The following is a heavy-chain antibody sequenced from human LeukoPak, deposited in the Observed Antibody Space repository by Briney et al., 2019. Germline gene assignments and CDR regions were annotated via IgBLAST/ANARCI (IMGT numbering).Heavy chain of an antibody. J-gene: IGHJ4*02. Sequence: GGSLRLSCAASGFTLSSYSMNWVRQAPGKGLEWVSSISSSSSYIYYADSVKGRFTISRDNAKNSLYLQMNSLRAEDTAVYYCARDPSGTGYFDYWGQGTLVTVSS. CDR2: ISSSSSYI. D-gene: IGHD2-8*02. CDR3: ARDPSGTGYFDY. CDR1: GFTLSSYS. V-gene: IGHV3-21*01.